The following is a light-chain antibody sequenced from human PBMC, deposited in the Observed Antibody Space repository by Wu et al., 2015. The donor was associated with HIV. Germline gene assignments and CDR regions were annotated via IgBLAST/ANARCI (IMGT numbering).Light chain of an antibody. CDR3: QKYNSAAFT. CDR1: QSISNW. Sequence: DIQMTQSPSTLSASVGDRVTITCRASQSISNWLAWYQQKPGKAPKLLIYKASSLESGVPSRFSGSGSGTEFTLTISSLQPDDFATYYCQKYNSAAFTFGPGTKVDIK. V-gene: IGKV1-5*03. CDR2: KAS. J-gene: IGKJ3*01.